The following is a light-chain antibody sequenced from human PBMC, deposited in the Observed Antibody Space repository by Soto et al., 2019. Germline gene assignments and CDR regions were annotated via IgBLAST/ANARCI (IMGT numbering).Light chain of an antibody. Sequence: DIKMTQSPSSLSASVGDRVTIACRASQSISTYLSWYQQKPGKAPNLLIYAASNLQSGVPSRFSGRGSGTDFTLTISSLQPEDFATYYCLQSYSAPLTFGGGTKVDIK. V-gene: IGKV1-39*01. CDR1: QSISTY. J-gene: IGKJ4*01. CDR2: AAS. CDR3: LQSYSAPLT.